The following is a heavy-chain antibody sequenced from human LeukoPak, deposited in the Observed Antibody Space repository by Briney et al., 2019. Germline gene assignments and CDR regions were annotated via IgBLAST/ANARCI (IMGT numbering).Heavy chain of an antibody. D-gene: IGHD3-22*01. CDR3: ARGRYDSSGYYYHY. CDR2: IYYTGST. CDR1: GGSISSYY. Sequence: SETLSLTCTASGGSISSYYWSWIRQPPGKGLERIGYIYYTGSTNYNPSLKSRVTISVDTSKNQFSLKLSSVTAADTAVYYCARGRYDSSGYYYHYWGQGTLVTVSS. J-gene: IGHJ4*02. V-gene: IGHV4-59*01.